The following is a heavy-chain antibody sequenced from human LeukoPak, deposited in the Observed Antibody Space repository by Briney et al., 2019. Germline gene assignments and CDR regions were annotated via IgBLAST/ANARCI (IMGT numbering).Heavy chain of an antibody. D-gene: IGHD2-2*02. CDR2: IRYDGSDK. V-gene: IGHV3-30*02. Sequence: GGSLRLSCAASGFSFSNGMHWVRQAPGKGLDWVSFIRYDGSDKYYGDSVKGRFTISRDTAKNSLYLQMNSLRAEDTAVYYCARGNCTSTSCYIVDAFDIWGQGTMVTVSS. CDR1: GFSFSNG. J-gene: IGHJ3*02. CDR3: ARGNCTSTSCYIVDAFDI.